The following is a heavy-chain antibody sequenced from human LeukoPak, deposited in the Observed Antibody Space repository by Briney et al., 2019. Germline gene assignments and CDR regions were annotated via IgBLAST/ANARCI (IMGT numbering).Heavy chain of an antibody. Sequence: GESLKISCKGSGYSFTSYWIGWVRQMPGKGLEWMGIIYPGDSDTRYSPSFQGQATISADKSISTAYLQWSSLKASDTAMYYCARRCSGGSCYYGMDVWGQGTTVTVSS. V-gene: IGHV5-51*01. CDR2: IYPGDSDT. CDR3: ARRCSGGSCYYGMDV. J-gene: IGHJ6*02. CDR1: GYSFTSYW. D-gene: IGHD6-6*01.